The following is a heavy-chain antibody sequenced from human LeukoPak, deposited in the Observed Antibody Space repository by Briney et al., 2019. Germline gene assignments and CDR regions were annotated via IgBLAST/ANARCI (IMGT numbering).Heavy chain of an antibody. Sequence: GGSLRLSCAASGFTSNNYWMSWVRQAPGKGLEWVANIKQDGSEKYYVDSVKGRFTISRDNAKNSLYLQMNSLRAEDTAVYYCAREPTGDTFDYWGQGTLVTVSS. D-gene: IGHD2-21*01. CDR1: GFTSNNYW. CDR3: AREPTGDTFDY. CDR2: IKQDGSEK. J-gene: IGHJ4*02. V-gene: IGHV3-7*03.